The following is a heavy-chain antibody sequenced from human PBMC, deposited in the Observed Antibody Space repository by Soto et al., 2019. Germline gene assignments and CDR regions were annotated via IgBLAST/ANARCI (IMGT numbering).Heavy chain of an antibody. CDR1: GFTFSSYW. CDR2: IKQDGSEK. V-gene: IGHV3-7*01. J-gene: IGHJ6*02. D-gene: IGHD2-21*02. Sequence: EVQLVESGGGLVQPGGPLRLSCAASGFTFSSYWMSWVRQAPGKGLEWVANIKQDGSEKYYVDSVKGRFTISRDNAKNSLYMQMNSPIDEDTAVYYGARDPSIVVVTAKTYYYYGMDVWGQGTTVTVSS. CDR3: ARDPSIVVVTAKTYYYYGMDV.